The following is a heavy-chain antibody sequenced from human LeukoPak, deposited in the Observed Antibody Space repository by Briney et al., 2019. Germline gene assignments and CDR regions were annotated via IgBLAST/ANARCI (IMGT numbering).Heavy chain of an antibody. V-gene: IGHV3-21*01. D-gene: IGHD5-24*01. CDR3: ARDLGDGYNPYGGY. CDR1: GFTFSSYS. Sequence: AGRSLRLSCAASGFTFSSYSMNWVRQAPGKGLEWVSSISSSSSYIYYADSVKGRFTISRDNAKNSLYLQMNSLRAEDTAVYYCARDLGDGYNPYGGYWGQGTLVTVSS. J-gene: IGHJ4*02. CDR2: ISSSSSYI.